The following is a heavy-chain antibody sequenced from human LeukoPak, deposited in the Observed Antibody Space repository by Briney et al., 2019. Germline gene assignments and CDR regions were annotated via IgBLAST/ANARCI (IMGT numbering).Heavy chain of an antibody. Sequence: GGSLRLSCAASGFTFSSYSMNWVRQAPGKGLEWVTVIWHDGSHKDYADSVKGRFTISRDNSKNTLYLQMNDLRAEDTAVYFCVRGWGSNVYASAFDVWGQGTMVTVSS. V-gene: IGHV3-33*08. D-gene: IGHD3-16*01. J-gene: IGHJ3*01. CDR3: VRGWGSNVYASAFDV. CDR1: GFTFSSYS. CDR2: IWHDGSHK.